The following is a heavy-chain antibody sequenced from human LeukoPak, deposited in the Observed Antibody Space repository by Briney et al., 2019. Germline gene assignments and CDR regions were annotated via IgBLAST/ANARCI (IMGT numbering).Heavy chain of an antibody. CDR1: GDSISSHY. CDR2: IYCSGST. J-gene: IGHJ4*02. V-gene: IGHV4-59*11. Sequence: SETLSLTCTVSGDSISSHYWSWIRQPPGKGLEWIGCIYCSGSTYYNPSLKSRVTISVDTSNNQFSLKLSSVTAADTAVYFCARERLIAGATVFDYWGQGTLVTVSS. CDR3: ARERLIAGATVFDY. D-gene: IGHD1-26*01.